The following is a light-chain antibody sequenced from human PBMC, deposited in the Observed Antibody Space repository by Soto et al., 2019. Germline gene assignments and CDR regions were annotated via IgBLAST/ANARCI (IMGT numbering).Light chain of an antibody. Sequence: DIHMTQSPSTLSSSFGDRVTITFLASQSASTFLAWYQQKPGQAPKLLIYDASTLQSGVPSRFSASGSGTEFALTISGLQPDDFAVYYCQQYNRYAVTFGQGTKVDIK. CDR2: DAS. V-gene: IGKV1-5*01. CDR3: QQYNRYAVT. J-gene: IGKJ1*01. CDR1: QSASTF.